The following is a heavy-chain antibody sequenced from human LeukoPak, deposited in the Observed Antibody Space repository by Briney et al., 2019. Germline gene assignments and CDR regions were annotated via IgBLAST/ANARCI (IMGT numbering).Heavy chain of an antibody. J-gene: IGHJ2*01. CDR2: IYTSGST. Sequence: SETLSLTCTVSGGSIRGYYWNWIRQPAGKGLEWIGRIYTSGSTNYNPSFKSRVTMSVDTSKNHFSLKLSSVTAADTAVYYCARWARRYFDLWGRGTLVTVSS. CDR3: ARWARRYFDL. CDR1: GGSIRGYY. V-gene: IGHV4-4*07.